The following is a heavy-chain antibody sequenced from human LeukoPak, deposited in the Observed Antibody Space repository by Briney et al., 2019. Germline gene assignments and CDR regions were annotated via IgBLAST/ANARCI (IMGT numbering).Heavy chain of an antibody. J-gene: IGHJ5*02. D-gene: IGHD2-15*01. CDR1: GGSISSGDYY. Sequence: SETLSLTCTVSGGSISSGDYYWSWIRQPPGKGLEWIGYIYYSGSTYYTPSLKSRVTISVDKSKNQFSLKLSSVTAADTAVYYCARTGSWTKYNWFDPWGQGTLVTVSS. CDR3: ARTGSWTKYNWFDP. CDR2: IYYSGST. V-gene: IGHV4-30-4*01.